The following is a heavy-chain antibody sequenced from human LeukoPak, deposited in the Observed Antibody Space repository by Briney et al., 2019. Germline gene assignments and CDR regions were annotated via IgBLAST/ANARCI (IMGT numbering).Heavy chain of an antibody. Sequence: SGGSLRLSCAASGFTFSDYYMSRIRQAPGKGLEWISYISSSGSTIYYADSVKGRFTISRDNAKNSLYLQMNSLRAEDTAVYYCAGDPGSTGYYYYYYGMDVWGQGTTVTVSS. CDR1: GFTFSDYY. CDR2: ISSSGSTI. D-gene: IGHD2-8*02. J-gene: IGHJ6*02. V-gene: IGHV3-11*01. CDR3: AGDPGSTGYYYYYYGMDV.